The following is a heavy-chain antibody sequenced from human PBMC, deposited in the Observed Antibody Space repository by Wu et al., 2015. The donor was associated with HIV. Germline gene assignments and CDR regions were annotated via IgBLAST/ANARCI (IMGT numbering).Heavy chain of an antibody. CDR2: IIPIFGTA. CDR3: ARTTVIPPESYYYGMDV. V-gene: IGHV1-69*05. CDR1: GGTFSSYA. Sequence: QVQLVQSGAEVKKPGSSVKVSCKASGGTFSSYAISWVRQAPGQGLEWMGRIIPIFGTANYAQKFQGRVTITTDESTSTAYMELSSLRSEDTAVYYCARTTVIPPESYYYGMDVWGQGTTVTVSS. D-gene: IGHD4-11*01. J-gene: IGHJ6*02.